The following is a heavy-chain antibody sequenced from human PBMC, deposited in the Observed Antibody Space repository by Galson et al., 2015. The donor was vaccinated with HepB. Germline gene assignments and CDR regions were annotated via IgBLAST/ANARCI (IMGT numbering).Heavy chain of an antibody. CDR2: IDPSDSYI. CDR3: ANSYYYDSSGYKGAIDY. CDR1: GYRFTNYW. V-gene: IGHV5-10-1*01. Sequence: QSGAEVKKPGESLRISCKGSGYRFTNYWISWVRQMPGKGLEWMGRIDPSDSYIKYSSSFQGHVTISAAKSISTAYLQWSSLKASDTAMYYCANSYYYDSSGYKGAIDYWGQGALVTVSP. D-gene: IGHD3-22*01. J-gene: IGHJ4*02.